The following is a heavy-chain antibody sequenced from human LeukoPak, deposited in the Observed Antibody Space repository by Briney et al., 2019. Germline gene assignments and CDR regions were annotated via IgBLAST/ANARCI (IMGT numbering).Heavy chain of an antibody. V-gene: IGHV3-30*04. Sequence: GGSLRLSCAASGFSFNSYPMHWVRRAPGKGLEWVAVISNDGNNKYYADSVKGRFTISRDNSNNTLSLQMNGLRVEDTAVYYCARPDDSESFYRANHYWGRGTLVTVS. CDR3: ARPDDSESFYRANHY. J-gene: IGHJ4*02. CDR2: ISNDGNNK. CDR1: GFSFNSYP. D-gene: IGHD3-10*01.